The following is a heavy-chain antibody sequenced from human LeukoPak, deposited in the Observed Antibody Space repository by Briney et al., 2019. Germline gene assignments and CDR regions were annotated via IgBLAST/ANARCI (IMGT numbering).Heavy chain of an antibody. CDR1: GYTFTSYA. V-gene: IGHV7-4-1*02. CDR2: IKTNTGNP. J-gene: IGHJ4*02. D-gene: IGHD3-22*01. CDR3: ARDLQALYDSSGYYSNYFDY. Sequence: ASVKVSCKASGYTFTSYAMNWVRQAPGQGREWMGGIKTNTGNPTYAQGFTGRFVFSLDTSGSTAYLQISSLKAEDTAVCYCARDLQALYDSSGYYSNYFDYWGQGTLVTVSS.